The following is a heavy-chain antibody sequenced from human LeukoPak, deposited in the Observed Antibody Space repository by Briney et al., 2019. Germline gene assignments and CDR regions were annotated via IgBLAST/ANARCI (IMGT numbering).Heavy chain of an antibody. CDR1: GFTFSSYW. J-gene: IGHJ5*02. CDR3: VRDLQRHYLGVAVAGRRRWFDP. V-gene: IGHV3-74*01. CDR2: INSDGSST. Sequence: GGSLRLSCAASGFTFSSYWMHWVRQAPGKGLVWVSRINSDGSSTNYADSVKGRFTISRDNAKNTLYLQMNSLRAEDTAVYYCVRDLQRHYLGVAVAGRRRWFDPWGQGTLVTVSS. D-gene: IGHD6-13*01.